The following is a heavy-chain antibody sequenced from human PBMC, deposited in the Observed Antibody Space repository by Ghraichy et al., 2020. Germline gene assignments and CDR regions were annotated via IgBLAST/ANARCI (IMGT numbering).Heavy chain of an antibody. Sequence: SETLSLTCTVSGDSFSTYYWSWIRQPAGKGLEWVGRLYISGSTNYNPSLKSRVTMSVDTSKNQFSLKLTSVTAADTAVYYCARGSPSYSSSSDYFDYWGQGTLVTVSS. CDR1: GDSFSTYY. J-gene: IGHJ4*02. CDR3: ARGSPSYSSSSDYFDY. CDR2: LYISGST. V-gene: IGHV4-4*07. D-gene: IGHD6-6*01.